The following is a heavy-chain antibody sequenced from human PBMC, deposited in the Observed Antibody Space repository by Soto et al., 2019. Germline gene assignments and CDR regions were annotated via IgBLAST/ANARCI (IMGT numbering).Heavy chain of an antibody. CDR1: GGSIRSTSYY. D-gene: IGHD5-12*01. CDR2: VYYSGST. Sequence: SETLSLTCSVSGGSIRSTSYYWGWIRQPPGKGLEWLATVYYSGSTYYNPSLKSRVTISVDTSKNQFSLKLSSVTAADTAVYYCARRFIRGYSGYDLGYLRDYWGQGTLVTVSS. V-gene: IGHV4-39*01. CDR3: ARRFIRGYSGYDLGYLRDY. J-gene: IGHJ4*02.